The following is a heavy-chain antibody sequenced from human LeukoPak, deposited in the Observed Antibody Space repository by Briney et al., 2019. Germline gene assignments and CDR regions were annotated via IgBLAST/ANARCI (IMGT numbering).Heavy chain of an antibody. Sequence: GGSLRLSCAASGFTFSDYYMSWIRQAPGKGLEWVSYISSSGSTIDYADSVKGRFTISRDNAKNSLYLQMNSLTAEDTAVYYCARDGGSYKDDAFDIWGQGTMVTVSS. V-gene: IGHV3-11*01. CDR1: GFTFSDYY. D-gene: IGHD1-26*01. CDR3: ARDGGSYKDDAFDI. CDR2: ISSSGSTI. J-gene: IGHJ3*02.